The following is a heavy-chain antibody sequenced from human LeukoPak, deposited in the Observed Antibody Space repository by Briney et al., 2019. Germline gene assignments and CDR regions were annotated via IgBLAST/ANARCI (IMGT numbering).Heavy chain of an antibody. D-gene: IGHD6-19*01. CDR1: GFTFSSYG. Sequence: GGSLRLSCAASGFTFSSYGMHWVRQAPGKGLEWVSYISAGSSTIYYADSVKGRFTISRDNAKNSLYLQMNSLRAEDTAVYYCARDFAVAVASIDYWGQGTLVTVSS. J-gene: IGHJ4*02. V-gene: IGHV3-48*04. CDR3: ARDFAVAVASIDY. CDR2: ISAGSSTI.